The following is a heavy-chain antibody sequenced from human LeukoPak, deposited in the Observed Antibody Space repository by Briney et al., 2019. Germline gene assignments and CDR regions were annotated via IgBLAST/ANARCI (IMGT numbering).Heavy chain of an antibody. CDR3: ARSPGCGGDCTFFDY. Sequence: SETLSLTCAVYGGSFSGYYWSWIRQPPGKGLEWIGEINHSGSTNYNPSLKGRVTISVDTSKNQFSLKLSSVTAADTAVYYCARSPGCGGDCTFFDYWGQGTLVTVSS. CDR1: GGSFSGYY. V-gene: IGHV4-34*01. CDR2: INHSGST. J-gene: IGHJ4*02. D-gene: IGHD2-21*02.